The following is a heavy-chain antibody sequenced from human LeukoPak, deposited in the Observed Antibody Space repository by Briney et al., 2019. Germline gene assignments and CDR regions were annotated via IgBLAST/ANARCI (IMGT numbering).Heavy chain of an antibody. D-gene: IGHD4-17*01. Sequence: SETLSLTCTVSGGSISSCYWSWIRQPAGKGLGWIGRIYTSGSTNYNPSLKSRVTMSVDTSKNQFSLKLSSVTAADTAVYYCARGLDCGDYGGFDPWGQGTLITVSS. CDR3: ARGLDCGDYGGFDP. V-gene: IGHV4-4*07. CDR2: IYTSGST. J-gene: IGHJ5*02. CDR1: GGSISSCY.